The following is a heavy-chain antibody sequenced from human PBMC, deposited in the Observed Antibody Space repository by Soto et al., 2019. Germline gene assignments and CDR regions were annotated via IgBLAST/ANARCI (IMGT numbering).Heavy chain of an antibody. CDR3: ARSYDSSGGWFDP. J-gene: IGHJ5*02. Sequence: QVQLQEAGPGLVKPSQTLSLPRTVSCGPISRGGYYWSWIRQHPGKGLEGIGYIYYSGSTYYNPSLKSRVTISVDTSKNQFSLKLSSVTAADTAVYYCARSYDSSGGWFDPWGQGTLVTVSS. D-gene: IGHD3-22*01. CDR2: IYYSGST. CDR1: CGPISRGGYY. V-gene: IGHV4-31*03.